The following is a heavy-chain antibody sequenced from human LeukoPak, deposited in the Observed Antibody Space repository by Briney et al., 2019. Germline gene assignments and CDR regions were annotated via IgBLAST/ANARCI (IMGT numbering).Heavy chain of an antibody. CDR2: MYPGDSDT. D-gene: IGHD6-13*01. CDR1: GYSFTTYW. Sequence: GESLKISCKGSGYSFTTYWIGWVRQMPGKGLEWMGIMYPGDSDTRYSPSFQGQVTISADKSISTAYLQWSSLKASDTAIYYCATSLQGKIAAFAYWGQGTLVTVSS. J-gene: IGHJ4*02. CDR3: ATSLQGKIAAFAY. V-gene: IGHV5-51*01.